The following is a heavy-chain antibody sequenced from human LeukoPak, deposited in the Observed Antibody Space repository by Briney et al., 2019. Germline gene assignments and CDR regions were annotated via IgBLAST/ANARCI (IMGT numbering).Heavy chain of an antibody. D-gene: IGHD3-9*01. CDR1: GFTFSSYG. V-gene: IGHV3-33*06. CDR3: AKDRDFDILTGYPCY. CDR2: IWYDGSNK. Sequence: PGGSLRLSCAASGFTFSSYGMHWVRQAPGKGLEWVAVIWYDGSNKYYADSVKGRFTISRDNSKNTLYLQMNSLRAEDTAVYYCAKDRDFDILTGYPCYWGQGTPVNGSS. J-gene: IGHJ4*01.